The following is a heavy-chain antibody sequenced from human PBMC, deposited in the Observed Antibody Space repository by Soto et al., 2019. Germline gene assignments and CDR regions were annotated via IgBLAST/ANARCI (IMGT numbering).Heavy chain of an antibody. CDR1: GFIFTNYA. D-gene: IGHD5-12*01. V-gene: IGHV3-23*01. J-gene: IGHJ3*01. CDR2: IGGRGNSA. CDR3: VREGRGSFDF. Sequence: PVGSLRLSCAASGFIFTNYAMNWVRQAPGKGLEWVSVIGGRGNSAYYADSAQGRFTISRDNSKNTLSLQMSSLTADDTAIYYCVREGRGSFDFWGRGTMVTVSS.